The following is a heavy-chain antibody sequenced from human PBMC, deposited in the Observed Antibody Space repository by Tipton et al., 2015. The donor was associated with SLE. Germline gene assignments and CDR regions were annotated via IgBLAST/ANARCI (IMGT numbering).Heavy chain of an antibody. V-gene: IGHV4-59*01. CDR2: IYYSGST. J-gene: IGHJ4*02. Sequence: TLSLTCTVSGGSISSYYWSWIRQPPGKGLEWIGYIYYSGSTNYKPPLKSRVTISVDTSKNQFSLKLSSVTAADTAVYYCARVIAAAVPTPYFDYWGQGTLVTVSS. CDR1: GGSISSYY. CDR3: ARVIAAAVPTPYFDY. D-gene: IGHD6-13*01.